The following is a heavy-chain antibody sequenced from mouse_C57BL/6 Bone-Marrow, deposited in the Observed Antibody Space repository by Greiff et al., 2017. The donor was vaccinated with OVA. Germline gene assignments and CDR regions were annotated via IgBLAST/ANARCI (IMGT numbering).Heavy chain of an antibody. CDR1: GFSLTSYG. J-gene: IGHJ2*01. D-gene: IGHD4-1*01. V-gene: IGHV2-2*01. CDR2: IWSGGST. Sequence: QVQLKESGPGLVQPSQSLSITCTVSGFSLTSYGVHWVRQSPGKGLEWLGVIWSGGSTDYNAAFISRLSISKDNSKSQVFFKMNSLQADDTAIYYCARGPGTFYFDYWGQGTTLTVSS. CDR3: ARGPGTFYFDY.